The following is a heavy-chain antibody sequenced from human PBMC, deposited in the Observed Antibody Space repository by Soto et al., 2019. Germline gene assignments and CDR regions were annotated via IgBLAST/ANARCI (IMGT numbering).Heavy chain of an antibody. V-gene: IGHV3-21*01. Sequence: EVQLLESGGGLVKPGGSLRLSCAASGFTFSNYIMNWVRQPPGQGLEWVASISGSSTYVYYADSLKGRIAISRDNAKHSLSVELLTLRVEDTAVYYCSRGGGYYYGSGTDAFDVWGQGTLVTVSS. CDR1: GFTFSNYI. J-gene: IGHJ3*01. CDR3: SRGGGYYYGSGTDAFDV. D-gene: IGHD3-10*01. CDR2: ISGSSTYV.